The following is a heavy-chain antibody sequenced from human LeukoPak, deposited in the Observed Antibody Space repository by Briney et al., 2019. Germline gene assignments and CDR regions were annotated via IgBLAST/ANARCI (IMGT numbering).Heavy chain of an antibody. CDR1: GYTFTGYY. CDR2: INPNSGGT. Sequence: ASVKVSCKASGYTFTGYYMHWVRQAPGQGLEWMGWINPNSGGTNYAQKFQGRVTMTRDTSISTAYMELSRLRSDDTAVYYCARVAYSSSSGDYWGQGTLVTVSS. J-gene: IGHJ4*02. V-gene: IGHV1-2*02. CDR3: ARVAYSSSSGDY. D-gene: IGHD6-6*01.